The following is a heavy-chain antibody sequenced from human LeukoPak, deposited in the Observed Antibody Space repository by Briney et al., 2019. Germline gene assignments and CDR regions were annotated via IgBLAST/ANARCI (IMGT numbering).Heavy chain of an antibody. Sequence: PGGSLRLSCAASGFTFDDYAMHWVRQAPGKGLGWVSGISWNSGSIGYADSVEGRYTISRDNAKNSLYLQMNSLRAEDTALYYCAKDINIAARLAFDIWGQGTMVTVSS. CDR3: AKDINIAARLAFDI. CDR2: ISWNSGSI. V-gene: IGHV3-9*01. CDR1: GFTFDDYA. J-gene: IGHJ3*02. D-gene: IGHD6-6*01.